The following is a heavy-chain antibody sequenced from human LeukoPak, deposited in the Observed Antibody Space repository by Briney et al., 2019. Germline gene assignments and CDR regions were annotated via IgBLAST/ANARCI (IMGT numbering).Heavy chain of an antibody. CDR2: ISAYNSNT. J-gene: IGHJ4*02. D-gene: IGHD4-23*01. V-gene: IGHV1-18*01. CDR3: ARMDYGGNPYYFDY. Sequence: GASVKVSCKASGYTFTSYGISWVRQAPGQGLEWMGWISAYNSNTNYAQKLQGRVTMTTDTSTSTAYMELRSLRSDDTAVYYCARMDYGGNPYYFDYWGQGTLVTVSS. CDR1: GYTFTSYG.